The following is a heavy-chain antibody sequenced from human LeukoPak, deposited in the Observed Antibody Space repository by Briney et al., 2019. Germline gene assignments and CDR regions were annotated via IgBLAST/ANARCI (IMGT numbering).Heavy chain of an antibody. CDR2: IYHSGST. Sequence: SETLSLTCAVSGGSISGSNWWSWVRQPPGKGLEWIGEIYHSGSTNYNPSLKSRVTISVDKSKNQFSLKLSSVTAADTAVYYCAREIYSGSYFDYWGQGTLVTVSS. CDR1: GGSISGSNW. CDR3: AREIYSGSYFDY. V-gene: IGHV4-4*02. J-gene: IGHJ4*02. D-gene: IGHD1-26*01.